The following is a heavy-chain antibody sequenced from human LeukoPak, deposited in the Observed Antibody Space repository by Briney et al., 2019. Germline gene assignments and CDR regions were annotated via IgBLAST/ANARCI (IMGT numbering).Heavy chain of an antibody. J-gene: IGHJ5*02. CDR2: INHSGST. CDR1: GGSFSGYY. D-gene: IGHD4-11*01. Sequence: PSETLSLTCAVYGGSFSGYYWSWIRQPPGKGLEWIGEINHSGSTNYNPSLKSRVTKSVDTSKNQFSLKLSSVTTADTAVYYCARGAYSNYYHRSRWFDPWGQGTLVTVSS. V-gene: IGHV4-34*01. CDR3: ARGAYSNYYHRSRWFDP.